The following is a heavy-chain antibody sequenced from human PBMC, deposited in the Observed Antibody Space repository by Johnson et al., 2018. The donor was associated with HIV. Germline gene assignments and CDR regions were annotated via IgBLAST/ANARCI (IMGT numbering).Heavy chain of an antibody. Sequence: VQLVESGGVVVQPGGSLRLSCAASGFTFEDYAMHWVRQVPGKGLEWVSLISWDGETYYADSTKGRFTISRDNSKKSLYLQMNSLRAEDTALYFCAKDSDAFYYGSGDAFDIWGQGTVVTVSS. CDR2: ISWDGET. CDR3: AKDSDAFYYGSGDAFDI. D-gene: IGHD3-10*01. CDR1: GFTFEDYA. J-gene: IGHJ3*02. V-gene: IGHV3-43D*03.